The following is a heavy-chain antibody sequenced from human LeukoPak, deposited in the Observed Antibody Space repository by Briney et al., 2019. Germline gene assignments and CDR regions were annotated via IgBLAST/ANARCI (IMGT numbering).Heavy chain of an antibody. V-gene: IGHV3-7*01. CDR1: GFTFSSHW. D-gene: IGHD5-18*01. J-gene: IGHJ4*02. CDR3: ARDLSGVTGYTYGRGIDY. Sequence: AGGSLRLSCAASGFTFSSHWMSWVRQAPGKGLEWVANIKKDGCEKYYVDSVKGRFTISRDNAKTSLYLQMNSLRAEDTAVYYCARDLSGVTGYTYGRGIDYWGQGTLVTVSS. CDR2: IKKDGCEK.